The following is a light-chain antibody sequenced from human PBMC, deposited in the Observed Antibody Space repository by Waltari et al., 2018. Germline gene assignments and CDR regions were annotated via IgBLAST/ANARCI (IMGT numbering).Light chain of an antibody. V-gene: IGLV1-44*01. J-gene: IGLJ3*02. CDR3: STWDYSLSAQV. CDR1: SNNAGSDA. Sequence: QSALPQEPYVSGTVGPTAPLRCPRNSNNAGSDAARWYQQISHGAPKTVMFGNSLPSGIPDRFSGSKSGTTASLTISGLQPEDEADYYCSTWDYSLSAQVFGGGTKLTVL. CDR2: GNS.